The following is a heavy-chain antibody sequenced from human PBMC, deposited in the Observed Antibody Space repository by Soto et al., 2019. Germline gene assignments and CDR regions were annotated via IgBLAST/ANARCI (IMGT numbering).Heavy chain of an antibody. CDR2: IIPIFGTA. J-gene: IGHJ6*02. Sequence: QVQLVQSGAEVKKPGSSVKVSCKASGGTFSSYAISWVRQAPGQGLEWMGGIIPIFGTANYAQKFQGRVTINEDESTSTAYMELSSLRSEDTAVYYCFTVLVDAAATHGAYYYYGMDVWGQGTTVTVSS. CDR3: FTVLVDAAATHGAYYYYGMDV. V-gene: IGHV1-69*01. D-gene: IGHD6-13*01. CDR1: GGTFSSYA.